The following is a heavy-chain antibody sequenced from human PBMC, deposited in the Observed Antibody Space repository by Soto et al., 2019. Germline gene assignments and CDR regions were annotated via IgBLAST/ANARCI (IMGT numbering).Heavy chain of an antibody. V-gene: IGHV3-23*01. CDR1: GFSFSTSA. Sequence: EVQLLESGGGLVQPGGSLRLSCAVSGFSFSTSAMTWVRQAPGKALEWVSGISGSGDITYNTDSVKGRFAISRDTSKNVVYLQMRSLIAEDTAVYYCAKVPQWVLRYHDWFFDYWGQGTLVTVSS. J-gene: IGHJ4*02. CDR2: ISGSGDIT. CDR3: AKVPQWVLRYHDWFFDY. D-gene: IGHD3-9*01.